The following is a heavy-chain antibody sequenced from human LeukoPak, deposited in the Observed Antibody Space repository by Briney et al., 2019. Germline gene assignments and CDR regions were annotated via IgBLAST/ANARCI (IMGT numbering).Heavy chain of an antibody. D-gene: IGHD1-26*01. CDR1: GFTFSSIA. V-gene: IGHV3-23*01. CDR3: AKPTYCNSYYYYMDV. Sequence: GGSLRLSCAASGFTFSSIAMSWVRQAPGKGLEWVSAFGGSGGSTFYADSVKGRFTISRDNSKNTLYLQMNSLRAEDTAVYYCAKPTYCNSYYYYMDVWGKGTTVTVSS. J-gene: IGHJ6*03. CDR2: FGGSGGST.